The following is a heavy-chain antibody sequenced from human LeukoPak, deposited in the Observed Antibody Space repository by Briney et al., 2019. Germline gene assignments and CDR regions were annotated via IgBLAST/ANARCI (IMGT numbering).Heavy chain of an antibody. J-gene: IGHJ4*02. CDR3: ARLGNRDGYNYFLDY. Sequence: SETLSLTCTVSGGSLSSDYWTWIRQPPGRRLQWIGYIYHSGSTNYNPSLKSRVTISVDTSKNQFSLKLSSVTAADTAVYYCARLGNRDGYNYFLDYWGQGILVTVSS. CDR2: IYHSGST. D-gene: IGHD5-24*01. V-gene: IGHV4-59*08. CDR1: GGSLSSDY.